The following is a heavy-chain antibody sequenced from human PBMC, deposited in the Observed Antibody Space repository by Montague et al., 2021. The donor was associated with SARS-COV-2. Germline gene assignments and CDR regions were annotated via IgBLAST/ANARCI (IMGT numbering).Heavy chain of an antibody. Sequence: SETLSLTCTVSGGSISSSSYYWGWIRQPPGKGLEWIGSIYYGGSTYYXPSLKSRVTISVDTSKNQFSLKLSSVTAADTAVYYCARVGRQQLVRLSGMDVWGQGTTVTVSS. J-gene: IGHJ6*02. CDR2: IYYGGST. D-gene: IGHD6-13*01. CDR1: GGSISSSSYY. CDR3: ARVGRQQLVRLSGMDV. V-gene: IGHV4-39*07.